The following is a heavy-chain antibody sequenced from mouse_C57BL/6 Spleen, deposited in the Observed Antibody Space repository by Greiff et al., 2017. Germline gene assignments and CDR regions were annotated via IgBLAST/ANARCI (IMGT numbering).Heavy chain of an antibody. CDR1: GYAFSSYW. J-gene: IGHJ4*01. D-gene: IGHD4-1*01. Sequence: QVQLQQSGAELVKPGASVKISCKASGYAFSSYWMNWVKQRPGKGLEWIGQIYPGDGDTNYNGKFKGKATLTADKSSSPAYMQLSSLTAVDSAVYFCAINWAYAMDYWGQGTSVTVSS. CDR3: AINWAYAMDY. V-gene: IGHV1-80*01. CDR2: IYPGDGDT.